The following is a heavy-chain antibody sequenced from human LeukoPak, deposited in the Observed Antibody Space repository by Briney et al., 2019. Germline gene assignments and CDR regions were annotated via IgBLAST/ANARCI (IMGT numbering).Heavy chain of an antibody. V-gene: IGHV3-30-3*01. CDR3: AKDGLRNLVLVVAFFDY. CDR2: ISYDGSNK. D-gene: IGHD3-22*01. Sequence: GGSLRLSCAASGFTFSSYAMHWVRQAPGKGLEWVAVISYDGSNKYYADSVKGRFTISRDNSKNTLYLQMNSLRAEDTAVYYCAKDGLRNLVLVVAFFDYWGQGTLVTVSS. J-gene: IGHJ4*02. CDR1: GFTFSSYA.